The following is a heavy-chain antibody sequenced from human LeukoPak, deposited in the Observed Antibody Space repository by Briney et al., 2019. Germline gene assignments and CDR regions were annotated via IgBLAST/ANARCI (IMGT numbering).Heavy chain of an antibody. CDR2: IYTSGST. CDR3: AKTPWAYDSSGYDPARHYYYGMDV. Sequence: PSQTLSLTCTVPGGSISSGSYYWSWIRQPAGKGLEWIGRIYTSGSTNYNPSLKSRVTISVDTSKNQFSLKLSSVTAADTAVYYCAKTPWAYDSSGYDPARHYYYGMDVWGQGTTVTVSS. CDR1: GGSISSGSYY. J-gene: IGHJ6*02. D-gene: IGHD3-22*01. V-gene: IGHV4-61*02.